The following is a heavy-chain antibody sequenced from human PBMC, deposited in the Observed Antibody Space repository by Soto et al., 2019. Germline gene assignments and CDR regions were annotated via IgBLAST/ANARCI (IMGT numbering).Heavy chain of an antibody. CDR1: VGSFSGCY. V-gene: IGHV4-34*01. Sequence: SETLSRTCAVYVGSFSGCYWSWIRQPAGKGLEWIGEINHSGSTNYNPSLKSRVTISVDTSKNQFSLKLSSVTAADTAVYYCARGNWGYSYCHYYYYYCMDVWGQGTTVTAS. CDR3: ARGNWGYSYCHYYYYYCMDV. J-gene: IGHJ6*02. CDR2: INHSGST. D-gene: IGHD5-18*01.